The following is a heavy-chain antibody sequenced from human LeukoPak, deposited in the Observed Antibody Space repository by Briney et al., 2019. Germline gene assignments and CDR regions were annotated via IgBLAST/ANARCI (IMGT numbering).Heavy chain of an antibody. CDR1: GYSFTSYW. Sequence: GESLKISCKGSGYSFTSYWIGWVRQMPGKGLEWMGTIYPGDSDTRYSPSFQGQVTISADKSISTAYLQWSSLKASDTAMYYCARGLPSGRDGYHGGHWFDPWGQGTLVTVSS. CDR2: IYPGDSDT. V-gene: IGHV5-51*01. D-gene: IGHD5-24*01. J-gene: IGHJ5*02. CDR3: ARGLPSGRDGYHGGHWFDP.